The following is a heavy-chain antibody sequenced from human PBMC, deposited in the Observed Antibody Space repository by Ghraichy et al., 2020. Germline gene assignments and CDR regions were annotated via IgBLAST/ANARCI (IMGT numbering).Heavy chain of an antibody. V-gene: IGHV4-34*01. CDR2: INHSGET. Sequence: SETLSLTCAVNGGSFNIYYWNWIRQPPGKGLEWIGEINHSGETSYNSSLTSRVTISVNTFKKEFSLNVSSVTAAETAVYYCARGLIYGSGRAGFDPWGQGTLVTVSS. CDR3: ARGLIYGSGRAGFDP. CDR1: GGSFNIYY. D-gene: IGHD3-10*01. J-gene: IGHJ5*02.